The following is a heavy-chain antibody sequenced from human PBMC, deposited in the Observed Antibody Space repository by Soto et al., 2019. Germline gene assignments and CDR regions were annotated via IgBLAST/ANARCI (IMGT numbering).Heavy chain of an antibody. CDR2: ISGSGGST. CDR1: GFTFSSYA. J-gene: IGHJ4*02. CDR3: AKVAAATVTPYYFDY. D-gene: IGHD4-17*01. V-gene: IGHV3-23*01. Sequence: EVQLLESGGGLVQPGGSLRLSCAASGFTFSSYAMSWVRQAPGKGREWVSAISGSGGSTYYADSVKGRFTISRDNSKNTLYLQMNSLRGEDTAVYYCAKVAAATVTPYYFDYWGQGTLVTVSS.